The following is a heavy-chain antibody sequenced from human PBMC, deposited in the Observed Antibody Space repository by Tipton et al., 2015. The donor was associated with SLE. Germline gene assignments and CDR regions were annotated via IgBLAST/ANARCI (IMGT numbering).Heavy chain of an antibody. V-gene: IGHV4-4*02. CDR3: SRQRLRLLSPLDA. D-gene: IGHD3-10*01. Sequence: SLRLSCAVSGGSIRSSNWWSWVRQPPGKGLEWIGEIHHSGSTNSNPSLKSRVTISVDKSKTQFSLRLTSVTAADTAVYYCSRQRLRLLSPLDAWGQGTTVTVS. J-gene: IGHJ6*02. CDR1: GGSIRSSNW. CDR2: IHHSGST.